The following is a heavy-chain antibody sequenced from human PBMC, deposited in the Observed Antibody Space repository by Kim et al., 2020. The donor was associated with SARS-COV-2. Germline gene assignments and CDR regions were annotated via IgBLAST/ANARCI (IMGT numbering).Heavy chain of an antibody. Sequence: NPSLKSRLTISVETSKNQFSLKLSSVTAADTAVFYCARIPYNYYDSGIFDYWGQGTLVSVSS. D-gene: IGHD3-10*01. V-gene: IGHV4-31*02. J-gene: IGHJ4*02. CDR3: ARIPYNYYDSGIFDY.